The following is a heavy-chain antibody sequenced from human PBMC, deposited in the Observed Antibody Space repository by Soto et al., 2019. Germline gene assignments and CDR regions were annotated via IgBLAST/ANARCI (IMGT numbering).Heavy chain of an antibody. V-gene: IGHV3-13*01. CDR1: GFTFSSYD. Sequence: EVPLVESGGGLVQPGGSLRLSCAASGFTFSSYDMHWVRQATGKGLEWVSAIGTAGDTYYPGSVKGRFTISRENAKNSLYLLMNSLRGGDTAVYYCARGPYGSGSPIAPYYFDYWGQGTLVTVSS. CDR3: ARGPYGSGSPIAPYYFDY. CDR2: IGTAGDT. J-gene: IGHJ4*02. D-gene: IGHD3-10*01.